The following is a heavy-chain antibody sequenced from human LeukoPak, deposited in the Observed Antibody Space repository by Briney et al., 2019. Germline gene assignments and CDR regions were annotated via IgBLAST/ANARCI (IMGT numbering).Heavy chain of an antibody. D-gene: IGHD6-19*01. Sequence: SETLSLTCTVSGGSISNYYRSWIRQPPGKGLEWIGYIYYSGSTNYNPSLKSRVTISVDTSKNQFSLKLSSMTAADTAVYYCARTTGYSSGWYLFDPWGQGTLVTVSS. J-gene: IGHJ5*02. CDR1: GGSISNYY. CDR2: IYYSGST. CDR3: ARTTGYSSGWYLFDP. V-gene: IGHV4-59*01.